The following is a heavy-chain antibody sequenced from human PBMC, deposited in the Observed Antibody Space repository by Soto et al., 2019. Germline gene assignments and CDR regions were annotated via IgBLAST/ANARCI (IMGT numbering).Heavy chain of an antibody. V-gene: IGHV3-33*01. Sequence: VQLVESGGGVVQPGRSLRLSCAASGFTFSSYGMHWVRQAPGKGLEWVAVIWYDGSNKYYADSVKGRFTISRDNSENTLYLQVNSLRAADTAVYYCAREMSSRSVTTNYYCGMDVWGQGTTVTVSS. CDR2: IWYDGSNK. CDR3: AREMSSRSVTTNYYCGMDV. J-gene: IGHJ6*02. CDR1: GFTFSSYG. D-gene: IGHD4-4*01.